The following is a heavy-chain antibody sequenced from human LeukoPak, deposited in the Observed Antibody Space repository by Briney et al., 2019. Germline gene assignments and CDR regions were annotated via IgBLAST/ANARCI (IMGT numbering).Heavy chain of an antibody. CDR2: INSDGSST. CDR3: ARAPVAGYFDY. V-gene: IGHV3-74*01. D-gene: IGHD6-19*01. CDR1: GFTFSSYW. Sequence: GGSLRLSCAASGFTFSSYWMHWVRQAPGKGLGWVSRINSDGSSTSYADSVKGRFTISRDNAKNTLYLQMNSLRAEDTAVYYCARAPVAGYFDYWGQGTLVTVSS. J-gene: IGHJ4*02.